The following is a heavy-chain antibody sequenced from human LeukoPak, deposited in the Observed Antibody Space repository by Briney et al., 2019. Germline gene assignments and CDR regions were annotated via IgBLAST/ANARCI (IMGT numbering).Heavy chain of an antibody. V-gene: IGHV3-66*02. Sequence: PGGSLRLSCAASGFTFSSYSMNWVRQAPGKGLEWVSVIYSGGSTYYADSVKGRFTISRDNSKNTLYLQMNSLRAEDTAVYYCARDYYDSSGAGSLWGQGTLVTVSS. J-gene: IGHJ4*02. CDR2: IYSGGST. CDR1: GFTFSSYS. CDR3: ARDYYDSSGAGSL. D-gene: IGHD3-22*01.